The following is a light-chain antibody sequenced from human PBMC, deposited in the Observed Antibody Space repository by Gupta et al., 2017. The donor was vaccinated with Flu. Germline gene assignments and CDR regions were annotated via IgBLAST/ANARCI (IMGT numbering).Light chain of an antibody. CDR3: AAWDDSLNGWV. J-gene: IGLJ3*02. CDR1: SSNIGTNI. V-gene: IGLV1-44*01. Sequence: SSSNIGTNIANWYQHLPGTAPKLLIYGNIKRPSGVPDRFSGSKSGTSASLAISGLQSEDEADYYCAAWDDSLNGWVFGGGTKLTVL. CDR2: GNI.